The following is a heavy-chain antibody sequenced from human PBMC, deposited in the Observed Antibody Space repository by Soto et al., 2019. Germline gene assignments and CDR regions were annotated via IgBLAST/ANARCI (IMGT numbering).Heavy chain of an antibody. V-gene: IGHV4-30-2*01. D-gene: IGHD1-26*01. Sequence: SETLSLTCTVSGGSISSGGYSWSWIRQPPGKGLEWIGYIYHSGSTYYNPSLKSRVTISVDRSKNQFSLKLSSVTAADTAVYYCARAPGYSGNWFDPWGQGTLVTVS. CDR2: IYHSGST. J-gene: IGHJ5*02. CDR1: GGSISSGGYS. CDR3: ARAPGYSGNWFDP.